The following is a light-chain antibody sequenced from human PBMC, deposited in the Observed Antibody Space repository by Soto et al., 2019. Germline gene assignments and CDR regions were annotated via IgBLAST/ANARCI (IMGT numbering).Light chain of an antibody. CDR1: SGDIGSYNL. J-gene: IGLJ2*01. CDR2: DGS. V-gene: IGLV2-23*01. CDR3: CSYAGNVI. Sequence: QSALTQPASVSGSPGQSIAISCTGTSGDIGSYNLVSWYQQHPGKAPKLMIYDGSKRPSGVSNRFSGSESGNTASLTISGLQAEDEGDYYCCSYAGNVIFGGGTKLTVL.